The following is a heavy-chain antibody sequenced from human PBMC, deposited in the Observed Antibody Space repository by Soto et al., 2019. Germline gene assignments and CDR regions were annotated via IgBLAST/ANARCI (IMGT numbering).Heavy chain of an antibody. CDR1: PHIVGSSY. J-gene: IGHJ4*02. V-gene: IGHV3-72*01. D-gene: IGHD3-22*01. Sequence: GGSLRLSCAASPHIVGSSYVSWVRQAPGKGLEWVGRSRDKPQGYSTAYAASVKGRFTTSRDESKNSAYLQMNSLKTEDTAVYYCVRATYFSDSSGYTRCLDYWGQGTLVTVSS. CDR2: SRDKPQGYST. CDR3: VRATYFSDSSGYTRCLDY.